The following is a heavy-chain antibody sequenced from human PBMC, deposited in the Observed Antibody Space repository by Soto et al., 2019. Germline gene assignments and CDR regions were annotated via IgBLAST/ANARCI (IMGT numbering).Heavy chain of an antibody. J-gene: IGHJ4*02. CDR3: ASRRPVPYYSDTSSNYFVS. CDR1: GVSINNRDSY. D-gene: IGHD3-22*01. Sequence: SETLSPTCTASGVSINNRDSYWTWLRQPPGKGFEWDGYNKYSGRNYYSTSLKSQVTTTVDTSMNQICLKLSSVTAEDSAVYCCASRRPVPYYSDTSSNYFVSWGQGTLVTVSS. CDR2: NKYSGRN. V-gene: IGHV4-30-4*01.